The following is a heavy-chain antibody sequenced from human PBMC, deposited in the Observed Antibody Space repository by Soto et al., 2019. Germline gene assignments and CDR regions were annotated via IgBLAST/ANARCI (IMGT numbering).Heavy chain of an antibody. Sequence: TSETLSLTCTVSGGSISSYYWSWIRQPPGKGLEWIGYIYYSGSTNYNPSLKSRVTISVDASKNQFSLKLSSVTAADTAVYYCARDGAADYYYGMDVWGQGTTVTVSS. CDR1: GGSISSYY. CDR2: IYYSGST. J-gene: IGHJ6*02. CDR3: ARDGAADYYYGMDV. D-gene: IGHD6-25*01. V-gene: IGHV4-59*01.